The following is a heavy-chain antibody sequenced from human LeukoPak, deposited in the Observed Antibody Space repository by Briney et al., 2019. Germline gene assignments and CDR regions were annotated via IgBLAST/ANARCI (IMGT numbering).Heavy chain of an antibody. D-gene: IGHD3-22*01. Sequence: ASVKVSCKASGGTFSSYAISWVRQAPGQGLEWMGGIIPIFGTANYAQKFQGRVTITADESTSTAYMELSSLRSEDTAVYYCARDLFHRYYDSSGRAFDYWGQGTLVTVSS. J-gene: IGHJ4*02. V-gene: IGHV1-69*13. CDR3: ARDLFHRYYDSSGRAFDY. CDR2: IIPIFGTA. CDR1: GGTFSSYA.